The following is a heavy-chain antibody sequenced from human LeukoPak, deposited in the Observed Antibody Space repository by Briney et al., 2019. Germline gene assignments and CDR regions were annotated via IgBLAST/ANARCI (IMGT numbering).Heavy chain of an antibody. V-gene: IGHV4-31*03. CDR1: GGSISSGGYY. CDR2: IYYSGST. Sequence: TSETLSLTCTVSGGSISSGGYYWSWIRQHPGKGLEWIGYIYYSGSTYYNPSLKSRVTISVDTSKNQFSLKLSSVTAEDTAVYYCASTGYSYGLDYWGQGTLVTVSS. D-gene: IGHD5-18*01. CDR3: ASTGYSYGLDY. J-gene: IGHJ4*02.